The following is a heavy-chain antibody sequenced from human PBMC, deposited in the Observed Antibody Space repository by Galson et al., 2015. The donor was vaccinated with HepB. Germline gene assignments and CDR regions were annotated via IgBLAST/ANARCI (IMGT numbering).Heavy chain of an antibody. CDR2: INPNGGGT. Sequence: SVKVSCKASGYTFIDYYMHWVRQAPGQGLEWVGRINPNGGGTIYAQKFQGRVTMTRDTSISTAYMELSRLRSDDTAVYYCVRDRPGFGEFIDPWGQGTLVTVSS. V-gene: IGHV1-2*06. D-gene: IGHD3-10*01. CDR1: GYTFIDYY. J-gene: IGHJ5*02. CDR3: VRDRPGFGEFIDP.